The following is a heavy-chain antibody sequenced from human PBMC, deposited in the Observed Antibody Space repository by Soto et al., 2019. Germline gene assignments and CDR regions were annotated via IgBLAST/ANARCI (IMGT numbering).Heavy chain of an antibody. J-gene: IGHJ6*02. Sequence: GASVKVSCKASGYTFTTYSISWVRQAPGQGLEWLGWINTHNGNTNYAQNLQGRVIMTADTSTSTAYMELRSLRSDDTAIYYCTREGSAPYYYYGMDAWGQGTTVTVSS. V-gene: IGHV1-18*01. CDR1: GYTFTTYS. CDR2: INTHNGNT. D-gene: IGHD3-10*01. CDR3: TREGSAPYYYYGMDA.